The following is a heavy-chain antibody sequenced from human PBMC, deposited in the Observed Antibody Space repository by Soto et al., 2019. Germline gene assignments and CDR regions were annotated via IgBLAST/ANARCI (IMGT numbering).Heavy chain of an antibody. CDR3: ARGPRHDYVWGSYRRPNYYYYGMDV. D-gene: IGHD3-16*02. CDR2: INHSGST. V-gene: IGHV4-34*01. CDR1: GGSLSGYY. J-gene: IGHJ6*02. Sequence: QVQLQQWGAGLLKPSETLSLTCAVYGGSLSGYYWSWIRQSPGKGLEWIGEINHSGSTNYNPSLKSRVTISVDTSKNQFSLKLSSVTAADTAVYYCARGPRHDYVWGSYRRPNYYYYGMDVWGQGTTVTVSS.